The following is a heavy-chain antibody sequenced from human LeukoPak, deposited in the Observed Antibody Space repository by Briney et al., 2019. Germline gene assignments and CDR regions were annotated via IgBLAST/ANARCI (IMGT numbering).Heavy chain of an antibody. CDR3: ARAEKTLLLRFDY. CDR1: GYAFTSYY. D-gene: IGHD2-15*01. CDR2: INPSGGST. V-gene: IGHV1-46*01. Sequence: ASVKVSCKASGYAFTSYYMHWVRQAPGQGLEWMGIINPSGGSTSYAQKSQGRVPMTRDTSTSTVYMELSSLRSEDTAVYYCARAEKTLLLRFDYWGQGTLVTVSS. J-gene: IGHJ4*02.